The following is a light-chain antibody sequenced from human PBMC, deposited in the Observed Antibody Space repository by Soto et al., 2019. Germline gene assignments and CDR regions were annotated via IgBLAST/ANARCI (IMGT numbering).Light chain of an antibody. CDR2: NDN. Sequence: QAVVTQPPSASGTPGQRVIISCSGSSSNIGTNFVNWYQQLPGTAPKLLLYNDNQRPSGVPDRFSGSRSGTSASLAISGLQSEDGADYYCAACDDSVTGPVFGGGTQLTVL. CDR1: SSNIGTNF. V-gene: IGLV1-44*01. CDR3: AACDDSVTGPV. J-gene: IGLJ7*01.